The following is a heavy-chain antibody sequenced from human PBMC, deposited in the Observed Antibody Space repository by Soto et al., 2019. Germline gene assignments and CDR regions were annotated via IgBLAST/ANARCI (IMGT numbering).Heavy chain of an antibody. D-gene: IGHD3-3*01. CDR3: ARSTYYEFLEWLSMGPDYYYYGMDV. J-gene: IGHJ6*02. CDR1: GLSFSCYY. V-gene: IGHV4-34*01. CDR2: INHGGST. Sequence: SDTQSITCAFYGLSFSCYYWSWIRQPPGKGLEWIGEINHGGSTNYNPGLKSRVTISVDRSKNQFSLKLNSVTAADTDVYYCARSTYYEFLEWLSMGPDYYYYGMDVWGQGTMVTVSS.